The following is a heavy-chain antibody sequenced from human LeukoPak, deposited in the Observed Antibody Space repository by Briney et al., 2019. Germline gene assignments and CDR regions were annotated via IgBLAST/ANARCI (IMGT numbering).Heavy chain of an antibody. J-gene: IGHJ3*02. CDR1: GFTFSSYA. CDR3: AKAEGGSYCGGDCYRDAFDI. CDR2: ISGSGGST. D-gene: IGHD2-21*02. Sequence: PGGSLRLSCAASGFTFSSYAMSWVRQAPGKGLEWVSAISGSGGSTYYADSVKGRFTISRDNSKNTLYLQMNSLRAEDTAVYYCAKAEGGSYCGGDCYRDAFDIWGQGTMVSVSS. V-gene: IGHV3-23*01.